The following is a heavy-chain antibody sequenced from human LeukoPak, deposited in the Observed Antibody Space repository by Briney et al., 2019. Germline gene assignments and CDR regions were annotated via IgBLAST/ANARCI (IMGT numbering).Heavy chain of an antibody. D-gene: IGHD2-2*02. Sequence: SETLSLTCAVYGGSFSGYYWSWIRQPPGKGLEWLGEINHSGSTNYNPSLKSRVTISVDTSKNQFSLKLSSVTAADTAVYYCARRRCSSTSCYRQKYYFDYWGQGTLVTVSS. V-gene: IGHV4-34*01. CDR3: ARRRCSSTSCYRQKYYFDY. CDR1: GGSFSGYY. J-gene: IGHJ4*02. CDR2: INHSGST.